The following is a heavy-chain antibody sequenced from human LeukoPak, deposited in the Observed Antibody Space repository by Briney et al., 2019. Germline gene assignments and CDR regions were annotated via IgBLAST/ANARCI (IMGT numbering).Heavy chain of an antibody. D-gene: IGHD3-9*01. CDR3: ARGSPRALRYFDWHKNYYYYGMDV. CDR2: ISAYNGNT. V-gene: IGHV1-18*04. J-gene: IGHJ6*04. CDR1: GYTFTSYG. Sequence: GASVKASCKASGYTFTSYGISWVRQAPGQGLEWVGWISAYNGNTNYAQKLQGRVTMTTDTSTSTAYMELRSLRSDDTAVYYCARGSPRALRYFDWHKNYYYYGMDVWGKGTTVTVSS.